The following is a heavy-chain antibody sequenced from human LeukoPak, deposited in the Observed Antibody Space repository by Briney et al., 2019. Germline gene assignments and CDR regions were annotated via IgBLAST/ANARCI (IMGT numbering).Heavy chain of an antibody. V-gene: IGHV5-51*01. D-gene: IGHD2-2*02. CDR1: GSRFSNYW. CDR3: ARQYCRGTNCYTGSSYYLDY. Sequence: GESLKISCKGSGSRFSNYWIGWVRRMPGKGLEWMGIIYLGDSATRYISSFQGQVTISADKSISTAYLQWSSLKASDTAMYYCARQYCRGTNCYTGSSYYLDYWGQGTLVTVSS. CDR2: IYLGDSAT. J-gene: IGHJ4*02.